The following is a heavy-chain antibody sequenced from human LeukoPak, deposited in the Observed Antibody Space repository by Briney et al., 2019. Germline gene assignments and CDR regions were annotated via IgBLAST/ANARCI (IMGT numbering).Heavy chain of an antibody. V-gene: IGHV4-39*01. J-gene: IGHJ4*02. CDR2: IYYSAST. CDR3: ARHIYVWGSYPDY. D-gene: IGHD3-16*02. Sequence: SETLSLTCTVSGGSISSSSYYWGWLRQPRGTGLEWGGSIYYSASTYYNPSLKSRVTISVDTSKNQFSLKLSSVTAADTAVYYCARHIYVWGSYPDYWGPGTLVTVSS. CDR1: GGSISSSSYY.